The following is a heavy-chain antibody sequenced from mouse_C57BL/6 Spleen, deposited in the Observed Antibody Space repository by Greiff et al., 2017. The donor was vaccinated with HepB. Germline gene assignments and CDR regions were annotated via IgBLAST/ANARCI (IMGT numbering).Heavy chain of an antibody. CDR2: ISSGSSTI. CDR3: AREQATVVAYYFDY. Sequence: EVQRVESGGGLVKPGGSLKLSCAASGFTFSDYGMHWVRQAPEKGLEWVAYISSGSSTIYYADTVKGRFTISRDNAKNTLFLQMTSLRSEDTAMYYCAREQATVVAYYFDYWGQGTTLTVSS. D-gene: IGHD1-1*01. V-gene: IGHV5-17*01. CDR1: GFTFSDYG. J-gene: IGHJ2*01.